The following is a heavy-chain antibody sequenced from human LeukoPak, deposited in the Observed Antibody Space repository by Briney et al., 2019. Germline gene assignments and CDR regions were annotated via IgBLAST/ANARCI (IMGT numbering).Heavy chain of an antibody. CDR3: ARDRAEHNWTYHTLFDY. V-gene: IGHV3-74*01. CDR1: GFTFRDYW. D-gene: IGHD1-7*01. J-gene: IGHJ4*02. Sequence: GGSLRLSCTASGFTFRDYWMHWIRQTPREGLGWVSRINGDETSRAYADSVEGRFTISRDNAKNTLYLQIDSLRAEDSAIYYCARDRAEHNWTYHTLFDYWGQGTPVTVSS. CDR2: INGDETSR.